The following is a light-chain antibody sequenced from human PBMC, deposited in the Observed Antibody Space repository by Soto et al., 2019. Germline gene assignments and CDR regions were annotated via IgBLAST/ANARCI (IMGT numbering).Light chain of an antibody. Sequence: EVVMTQSPATLSVSPGDRATLSCSASQSVSSDLAWHQQKPGQAPRLLIYGASTRATGIPARFNGSGSGTEFTRTISSLQSEDFAVYYCQHYNTWPFTFGQGPNLETK. CDR2: GAS. CDR1: QSVSSD. CDR3: QHYNTWPFT. J-gene: IGKJ2*01. V-gene: IGKV3-15*01.